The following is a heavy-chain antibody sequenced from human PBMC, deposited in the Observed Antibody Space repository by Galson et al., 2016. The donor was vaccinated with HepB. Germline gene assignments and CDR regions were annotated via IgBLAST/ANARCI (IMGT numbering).Heavy chain of an antibody. J-gene: IGHJ5*01. Sequence: QSGAEVKKPGESLKISCKGSGYSFTNHWIGWVRQMPGKGLEWMGIINPRDSETRYSPSFQGQVTISVDKSISTAFLQWSSLKASDTALYYCAKQGGDSNSWRTVDSWGQGTLVTVAS. CDR1: GYSFTNHW. V-gene: IGHV5-51*01. CDR2: INPRDSET. CDR3: AKQGGDSNSWRTVDS. D-gene: IGHD3-22*01.